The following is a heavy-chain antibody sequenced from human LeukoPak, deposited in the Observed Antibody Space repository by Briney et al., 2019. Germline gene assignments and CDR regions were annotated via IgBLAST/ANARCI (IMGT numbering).Heavy chain of an antibody. J-gene: IGHJ5*02. CDR2: ISWNSGGI. Sequence: GGSLRLSCAASGFTFDAYAMHWVRQAPGKGLEWVSGISWNSGGIVYADSVKGRFTISRDNAKNSLYLQMNSLRAEDTAVYYCARVQKGIAAAGTGGGWFEPWGQGTLVTVSS. D-gene: IGHD6-13*01. CDR1: GFTFDAYA. V-gene: IGHV3-9*01. CDR3: ARVQKGIAAAGTGGGWFEP.